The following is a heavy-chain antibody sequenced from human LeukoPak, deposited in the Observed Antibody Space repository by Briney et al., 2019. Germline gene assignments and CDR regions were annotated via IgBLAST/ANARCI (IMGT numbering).Heavy chain of an antibody. CDR3: ARDLPPYYFDY. Sequence: SVKVSCKASGYIFTGYYMHWVRQAPGQGLEWMGRIIPILGIANYAQKFQGRVTITADKSTSTAYMELSSLRSEDTAVYYCARDLPPYYFDYWGQGTLVTVSS. CDR2: IIPILGIA. CDR1: GYIFTGYY. J-gene: IGHJ4*02. V-gene: IGHV1-69*04.